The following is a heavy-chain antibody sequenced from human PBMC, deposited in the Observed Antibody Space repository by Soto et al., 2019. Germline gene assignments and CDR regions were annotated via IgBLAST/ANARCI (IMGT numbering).Heavy chain of an antibody. D-gene: IGHD4-17*01. CDR3: AKESRTTVTSEHDAFDI. J-gene: IGHJ3*02. CDR1: GFTFSSYA. Sequence: GGSLRLSCAASGFTFSSYAMSWVRQAPGKGLEWVSAISGSGGSTYYADSVKGRFTISRDNSKNTLYLQMNSLRAEDTAVYYCAKESRTTVTSEHDAFDIWGQGTMVTVSS. CDR2: ISGSGGST. V-gene: IGHV3-23*01.